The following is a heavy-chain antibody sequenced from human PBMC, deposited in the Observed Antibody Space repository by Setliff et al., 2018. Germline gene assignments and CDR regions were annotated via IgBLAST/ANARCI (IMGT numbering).Heavy chain of an antibody. CDR1: GFTFSTFA. D-gene: IGHD3-22*01. CDR2: IWFDGSNE. V-gene: IGHV3-33*06. Sequence: GGSLRLSCEATGFTFSTFAIHWVRQAPGKGLEWLALIWFDGSNEYYEDSVKGRFTISRDNSKNMAYLEMNRLRAEDTAVYYCAKVGPRGGYYESRGALGLGLFDVWGQGTMVT. J-gene: IGHJ3*01. CDR3: AKVGPRGGYYESRGALGLGLFDV.